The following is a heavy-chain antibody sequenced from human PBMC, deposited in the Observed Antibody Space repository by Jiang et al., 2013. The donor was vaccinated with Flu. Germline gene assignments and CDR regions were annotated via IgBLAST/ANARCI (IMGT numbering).Heavy chain of an antibody. CDR3: AAAVASTAFDAFDL. D-gene: IGHD6-19*01. CDR2: NNGGT. Sequence: NNGGTKYAQKFQGRVAMTRDTSISTVYMDLSRLISDDTAVYYCAAAVASTAFDAFDLWGQGTMVTVSS. J-gene: IGHJ3*01. V-gene: IGHV1-2*02.